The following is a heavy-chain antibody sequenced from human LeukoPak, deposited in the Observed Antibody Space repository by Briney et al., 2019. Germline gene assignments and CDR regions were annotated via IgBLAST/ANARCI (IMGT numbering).Heavy chain of an antibody. J-gene: IGHJ3*02. V-gene: IGHV3-48*01. CDR2: ISSNSTTI. Sequence: GGSLRLSCAASGFTFSVYSMNWFRQAPGRGLEWVSYISSNSTTIYYKDSVKGRFTISRDNAKNSLYLHMTSLRVEDTAVYYCVRNDGDDAFDIWGQGTMVTVSS. D-gene: IGHD4-17*01. CDR1: GFTFSVYS. CDR3: VRNDGDDAFDI.